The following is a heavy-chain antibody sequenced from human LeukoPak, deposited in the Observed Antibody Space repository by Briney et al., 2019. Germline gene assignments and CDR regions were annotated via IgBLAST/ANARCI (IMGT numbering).Heavy chain of an antibody. CDR2: ISDDGSNK. CDR1: GFTFSTYG. CDR3: SLNPGSGLYFHY. J-gene: IGHJ4*02. Sequence: GGSLRLSCAASGFTFSTYGMHWVRQAPGKGLEWLAAISDDGSNKYSADSVKGRFTISRDNSKNTLYLQMNSLRAEDTGVYYCSLNPGSGLYFHYSGQGTLVTVSS. D-gene: IGHD6-19*01. V-gene: IGHV3-30*03.